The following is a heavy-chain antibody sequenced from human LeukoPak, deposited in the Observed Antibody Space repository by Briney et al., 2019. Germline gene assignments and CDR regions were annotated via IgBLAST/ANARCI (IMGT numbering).Heavy chain of an antibody. CDR2: IYYSGST. D-gene: IGHD6-19*01. CDR1: GGSISSYY. Sequence: PSETLSLTCTVSGGSISSYYWSWIRQPPGKGLEWIGYIYYSGSTNYNPSLKSRVTISVDTSKNQFSLKLSSVTAADTAVYYCARMRRAAGIAVALGAFDIWGQGTMVTASS. J-gene: IGHJ3*02. V-gene: IGHV4-59*01. CDR3: ARMRRAAGIAVALGAFDI.